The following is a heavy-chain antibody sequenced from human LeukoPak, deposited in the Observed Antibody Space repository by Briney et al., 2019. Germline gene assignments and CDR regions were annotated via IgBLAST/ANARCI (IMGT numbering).Heavy chain of an antibody. J-gene: IGHJ6*02. CDR2: ISGKGDST. Sequence: GGSLRLSCAASGLTFKNYAMTWVRQAPGKGLEWVSTISGKGDSTYYADSVKGRFTISRDNSKNTLYLQMNSLRAEDTAVYYCARATYYYDSSGYFYYYYGMDVWGQGTTVTVSS. CDR1: GLTFKNYA. CDR3: ARATYYYDSSGYFYYYYGMDV. V-gene: IGHV3-23*01. D-gene: IGHD3-22*01.